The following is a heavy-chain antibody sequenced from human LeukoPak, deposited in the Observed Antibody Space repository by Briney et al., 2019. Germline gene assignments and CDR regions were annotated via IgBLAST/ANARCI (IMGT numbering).Heavy chain of an antibody. J-gene: IGHJ4*02. CDR2: VSGSAGRT. D-gene: IGHD1-26*01. V-gene: IGHV3-23*01. Sequence: GGSLRLSCVASGFTFSSYSSYWMNWVRQAPGKGLEWVSAVSGSAGRTYYADSVKGRFTISRDNPKNTLYLQMNSLRAEDTAIYYCAKSFLVGTTYYFDYWGQGTLVTVSS. CDR3: AKSFLVGTTYYFDY. CDR1: GFTFSSYS.